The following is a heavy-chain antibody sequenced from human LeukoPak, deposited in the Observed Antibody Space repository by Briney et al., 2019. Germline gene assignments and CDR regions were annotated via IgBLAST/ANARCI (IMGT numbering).Heavy chain of an antibody. CDR1: GGSFSGYY. V-gene: IGHV4-34*01. CDR2: INHSGST. D-gene: IGHD1-14*01. J-gene: IGHJ6*02. Sequence: PSETLSLTCAVYGGSFSGYYWSWIRQPPGKGLEWIGEINHSGSTSYNPSLKSRVTISVDTSKNQFSLKVNSVTAADTAVYYCASCQTTKYYYDGMDAWGQGTTVTVSS. CDR3: ASCQTTKYYYDGMDA.